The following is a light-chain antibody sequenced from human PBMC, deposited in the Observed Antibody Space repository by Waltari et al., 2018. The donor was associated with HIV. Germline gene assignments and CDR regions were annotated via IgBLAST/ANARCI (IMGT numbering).Light chain of an antibody. V-gene: IGLV3-21*02. Sequence: SYVLTQAPSVSVAPGQTAKITCGGKNIGGKSVHWYQQMPGQAPMLVLYDDRDRASGIPERFSGSNSGNTATLTISRVEVGDEADYYCQVWDSSRNQYVFGSGTKVTVL. CDR2: DDR. CDR3: QVWDSSRNQYV. J-gene: IGLJ1*01. CDR1: NIGGKS.